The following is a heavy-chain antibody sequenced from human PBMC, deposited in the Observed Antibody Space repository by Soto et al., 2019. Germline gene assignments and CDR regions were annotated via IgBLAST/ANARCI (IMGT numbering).Heavy chain of an antibody. D-gene: IGHD6-19*01. Sequence: SQTLSLTCAISRDSVSSINSAWNWIRQSPSRGLEWLGRTCFGSTWSSDYAPSVKGRINITADPSKNQFSLQLHSVTADDTAVYFCARGARPGWLAFYFDHWGQGTPVTVSS. J-gene: IGHJ4*02. CDR3: ARGARPGWLAFYFDH. CDR2: TCFGSTWSS. V-gene: IGHV6-1*01. CDR1: RDSVSSINSA.